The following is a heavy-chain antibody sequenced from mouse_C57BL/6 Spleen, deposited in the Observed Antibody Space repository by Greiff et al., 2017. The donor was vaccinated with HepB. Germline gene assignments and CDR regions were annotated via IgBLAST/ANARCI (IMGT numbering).Heavy chain of an antibody. D-gene: IGHD1-1*01. CDR2: INPNNGGT. CDR3: ARKKNYNGSSYNYFDY. J-gene: IGHJ2*01. Sequence: VQLKESGPELVKPGASVKIPCKASGYTFTDYNMDWVKQSHGKSLEWIGDINPNNGGTIYNQKFKGKATLTVDKSSSTAYMELRSLTSEDTAVYYCARKKNYNGSSYNYFDYWGQGTTLTVSS. V-gene: IGHV1-18*01. CDR1: GYTFTDYN.